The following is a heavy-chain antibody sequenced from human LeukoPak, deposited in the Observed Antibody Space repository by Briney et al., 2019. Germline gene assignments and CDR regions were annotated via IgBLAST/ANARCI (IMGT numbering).Heavy chain of an antibody. V-gene: IGHV4-59*01. CDR2: LYYTGST. J-gene: IGHJ4*02. D-gene: IGHD6-13*01. CDR3: ASIHIAAVFFHY. CDR1: SGSLSNYH. Sequence: SETLSLTYTVSSGSLSNYHVSCIRQPPEKGLEWIGYLYYTGSTNYNPSLKSRVTISVDTSKNQFYLKLSSVTAADTAVYYCASIHIAAVFFHYWGQGTLVTVSS.